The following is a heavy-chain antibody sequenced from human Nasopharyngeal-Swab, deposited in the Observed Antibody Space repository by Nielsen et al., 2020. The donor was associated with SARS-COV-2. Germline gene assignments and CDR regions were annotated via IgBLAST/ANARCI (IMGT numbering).Heavy chain of an antibody. CDR1: EGTFSSYA. D-gene: IGHD6-13*01. J-gene: IGHJ6*02. V-gene: IGHV1-69*13. Sequence: SVKVSCKASEGTFSSYAISWVRQDPGQVLEWMGGIIPIFGTANYAQKFQGRVTITADESTSTVYMELSSLRSEDRAVYYCARDGIAAAGPQLYYYYGMDVWGQGTTVTVSS. CDR3: ARDGIAAAGPQLYYYYGMDV. CDR2: IIPIFGTA.